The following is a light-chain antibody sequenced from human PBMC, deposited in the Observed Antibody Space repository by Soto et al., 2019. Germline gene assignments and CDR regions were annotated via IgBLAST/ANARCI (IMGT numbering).Light chain of an antibody. CDR2: EVS. V-gene: IGLV2-23*02. J-gene: IGLJ1*01. CDR1: SSDVGNFNL. CDR3: CSYAGNKIHYA. Sequence: QSARTQPASVCGAPGRSITIACAGTSSDVGNFNLVSWYQHHPGKAPNLMIFEVSKRPSGVSTRYSGSKSGNPASLTISGLQAEDEADYYCCSYAGNKIHYAFGTGTKVTVL.